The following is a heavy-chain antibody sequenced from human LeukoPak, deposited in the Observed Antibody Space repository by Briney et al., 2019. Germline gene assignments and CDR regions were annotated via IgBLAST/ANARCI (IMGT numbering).Heavy chain of an antibody. Sequence: AAVNVSCKVSGYTFTDLYMHWVRQAPGKGLEWMGGFDPEDGETIYAQTFQGRVTMTEDTSTDTAYMELSRLRSEDTAVSYCATEARGAWNGNGFDPWGQGTLVTVSS. CDR2: FDPEDGET. CDR1: GYTFTDLY. V-gene: IGHV1-24*01. CDR3: ATEARGAWNGNGFDP. J-gene: IGHJ5*02. D-gene: IGHD1-1*01.